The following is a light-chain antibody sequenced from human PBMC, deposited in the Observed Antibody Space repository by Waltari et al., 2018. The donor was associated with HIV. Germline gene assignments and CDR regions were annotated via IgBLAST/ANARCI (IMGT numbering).Light chain of an antibody. CDR2: DAS. V-gene: IGKV3-11*01. Sequence: EIVLPQSPATLSLSPGERATLSCRASQSVTSYLAWYQQKPGQAPRLLIYDASNRATDIPARFSGSGSGTAFTLTINSLEPEDFAVYYCQQRSNWPPHYTFGQGTKVGI. CDR1: QSVTSY. J-gene: IGKJ2*01. CDR3: QQRSNWPPHYT.